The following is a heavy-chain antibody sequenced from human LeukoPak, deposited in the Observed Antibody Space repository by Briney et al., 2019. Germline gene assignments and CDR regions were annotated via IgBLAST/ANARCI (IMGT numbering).Heavy chain of an antibody. CDR2: ISGSGGST. V-gene: IGHV3-23*01. CDR3: AKDHITMIVVVIGHYFDY. D-gene: IGHD3-22*01. Sequence: GGSLGLSCAASGFTFSSYAMSWVRQAPGKGLEWVSAISGSGGSTYYADSVKGRFTISRDNSKNTLYLQMNSLRAEDTAVYYCAKDHITMIVVVIGHYFDYWGQGTLVTVSS. CDR1: GFTFSSYA. J-gene: IGHJ4*02.